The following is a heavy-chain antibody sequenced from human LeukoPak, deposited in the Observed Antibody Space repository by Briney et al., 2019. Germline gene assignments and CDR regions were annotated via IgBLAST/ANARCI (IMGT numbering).Heavy chain of an antibody. CDR1: GFTFSSYW. Sequence: GGSLRLSCAASGFTFSSYWMSWVRQAPGKGLEWVANIKQDGSEKYYVDSVKGRFTISRDNSKNTLYLQMNSLRAEDTAVYYCAKSVLYGHHYYYYIDVWGKGTTVTVSS. D-gene: IGHD2/OR15-2a*01. J-gene: IGHJ6*03. CDR2: IKQDGSEK. CDR3: AKSVLYGHHYYYYIDV. V-gene: IGHV3-7*03.